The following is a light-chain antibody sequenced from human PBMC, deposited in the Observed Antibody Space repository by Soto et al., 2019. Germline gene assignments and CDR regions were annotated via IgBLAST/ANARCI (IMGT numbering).Light chain of an antibody. CDR1: QGISNF. J-gene: IGKJ3*01. CDR2: GAS. CDR3: QKYSTSQFA. Sequence: DIQMTQSPSSRSASVGDRVIITCRTSQGISNFLAWFQQKPGKVPKLLIYGASTLQSGVSSRFSGSGSGTEFTLTISGLPPEDVATYYCQKYSTSQFAFGPGTKVDIK. V-gene: IGKV1-27*01.